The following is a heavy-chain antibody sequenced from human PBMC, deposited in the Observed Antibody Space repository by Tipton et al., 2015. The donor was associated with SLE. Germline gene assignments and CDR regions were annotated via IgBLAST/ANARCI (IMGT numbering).Heavy chain of an antibody. V-gene: IGHV4-31*02. Sequence: LRLSCTVSGGSISSGGYYWSWIRQHPGKGLEWIGYIYYSGSTYYNPSLKSRVTISIDTSKNQFSLKLSSVTAADTAVYYCARKRLPDLDFDLWGRGTLVAVSS. CDR2: IYYSGST. CDR3: ARKRLPDLDFDL. D-gene: IGHD3-16*01. J-gene: IGHJ2*01. CDR1: GGSISSGGYY.